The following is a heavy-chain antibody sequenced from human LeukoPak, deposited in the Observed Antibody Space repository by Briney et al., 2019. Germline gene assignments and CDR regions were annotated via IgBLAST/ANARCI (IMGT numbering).Heavy chain of an antibody. Sequence: ASVKVSCKASGGTFSSYAISWVRQAPGQGLEWMGGIIPIFGTANYAQKFQGRVTITADKSTSTVYMELSSLRSEDTAVYYCARDRTRDGYNLPDYWGQGTLVTVSS. V-gene: IGHV1-69*06. D-gene: IGHD5-24*01. J-gene: IGHJ4*02. CDR1: GGTFSSYA. CDR3: ARDRTRDGYNLPDY. CDR2: IIPIFGTA.